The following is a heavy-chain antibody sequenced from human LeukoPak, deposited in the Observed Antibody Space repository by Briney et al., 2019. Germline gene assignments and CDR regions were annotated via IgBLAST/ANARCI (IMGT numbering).Heavy chain of an antibody. J-gene: IGHJ3*02. CDR2: ISSNGGST. Sequence: GGSLRLSCSASGFTFSSYAMHWLRQAPGKGLEYVSAISSNGGSTYYADSVKGRFTISRDNSRNTLYLQMSSLRAEDTAVYYCVKDRAVQLEPGLLGDAFDIWGQGTMVTVSS. CDR3: VKDRAVQLEPGLLGDAFDI. D-gene: IGHD1-1*01. CDR1: GFTFSSYA. V-gene: IGHV3-64D*06.